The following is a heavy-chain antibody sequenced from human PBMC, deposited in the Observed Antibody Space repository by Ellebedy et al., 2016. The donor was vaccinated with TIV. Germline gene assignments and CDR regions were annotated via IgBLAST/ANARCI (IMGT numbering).Heavy chain of an antibody. CDR2: VRWGGSDK. D-gene: IGHD6-25*01. CDR3: TKHRPSASMDV. Sequence: GESLKISCAASGFTFSGYSMHWVRQAPGKGLEWVAFVRWGGSDKNYADSVNGRFTISRDNSKSTLFLQMNSLRAEDAAKYYCTKHRPSASMDVWGQGTTVAVSS. CDR1: GFTFSGYS. J-gene: IGHJ6*02. V-gene: IGHV3-30*02.